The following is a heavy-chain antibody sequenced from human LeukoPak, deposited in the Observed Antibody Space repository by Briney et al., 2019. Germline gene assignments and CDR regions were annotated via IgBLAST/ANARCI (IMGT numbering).Heavy chain of an antibody. CDR3: ARVVVVPAAIAP. Sequence: PGGSLRLSCAASGFTFSSYAMSWVRQAPGKGLEWVANIKQDGSEKYYVDSVKGRFTISRDNAKNSLYLQMNSLRAEDTAVYSCARVVVVPAAIAPWGQGTLVTVSS. V-gene: IGHV3-7*01. J-gene: IGHJ5*02. CDR2: IKQDGSEK. CDR1: GFTFSSYA. D-gene: IGHD2-2*01.